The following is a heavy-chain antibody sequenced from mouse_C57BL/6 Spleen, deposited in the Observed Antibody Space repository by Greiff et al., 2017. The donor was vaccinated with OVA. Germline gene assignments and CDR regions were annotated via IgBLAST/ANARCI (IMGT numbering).Heavy chain of an antibody. D-gene: IGHD1-1*01. CDR3: ARPITTVVATRGNYAMDY. V-gene: IGHV5-9*01. J-gene: IGHJ4*01. CDR1: GFTFSSYT. CDR2: ISGGGGNT. Sequence: EVKLVESGGGLVKPGGSLKLSCAASGFTFSSYTMSWVRQTPEKRLEWVATISGGGGNTYYPDSVKGRFTISRDNAKNTLYLQMSSLRSEDTALYYCARPITTVVATRGNYAMDYWGQGTSVTVSS.